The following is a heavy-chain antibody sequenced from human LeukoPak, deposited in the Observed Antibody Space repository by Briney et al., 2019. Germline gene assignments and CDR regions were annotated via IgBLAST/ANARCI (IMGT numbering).Heavy chain of an antibody. CDR2: IYYSGST. CDR1: GGSFSGYY. V-gene: IGHV4-34*01. Sequence: SETLSLTCAVYGGSFSGYYWSWIRQPPGKGLEWIGSIYYSGSTYYNPSLKSRVTISVDTSKNQFSLKLSSVTAADTAVYYCASPHVMTTVVNDAFDIWGQGTMVTVSS. D-gene: IGHD4-23*01. CDR3: ASPHVMTTVVNDAFDI. J-gene: IGHJ3*02.